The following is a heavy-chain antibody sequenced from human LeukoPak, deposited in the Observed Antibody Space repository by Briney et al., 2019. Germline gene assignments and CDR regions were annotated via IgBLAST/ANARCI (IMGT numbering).Heavy chain of an antibody. D-gene: IGHD3-3*01. Sequence: GNSVKVSCKTSGYTFTNYGISWVRQAPGQGLEWMGWVSTSNPHTNYAPKFRGRVIMTIDTSTTAAYLEMRSLTSDDTAVYYCARDRLLWGLGNCFDLWGQGTLVTVTS. J-gene: IGHJ5*02. CDR2: VSTSNPHT. CDR1: GYTFTNYG. CDR3: ARDRLLWGLGNCFDL. V-gene: IGHV1-18*01.